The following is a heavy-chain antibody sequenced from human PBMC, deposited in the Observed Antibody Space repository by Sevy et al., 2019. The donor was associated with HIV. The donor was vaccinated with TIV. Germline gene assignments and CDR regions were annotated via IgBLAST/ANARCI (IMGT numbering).Heavy chain of an antibody. CDR1: GFAFSTYS. Sequence: GGSLRLSCAASGFAFSTYSMNWVRQAPGKGLEWVSSISGSGSYLYYADSVQGRVAISRDNAKSSLYLQMNSLRAEDTAVYYCVREAANVRYFDYWGQGTLVTVSS. CDR3: VREAANVRYFDY. J-gene: IGHJ4*02. V-gene: IGHV3-21*01. D-gene: IGHD3-10*02. CDR2: ISGSGSYL.